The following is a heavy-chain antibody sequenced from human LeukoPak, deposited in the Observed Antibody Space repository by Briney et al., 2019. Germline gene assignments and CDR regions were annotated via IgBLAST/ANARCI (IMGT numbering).Heavy chain of an antibody. CDR3: ARDRGSSPIEDHY. D-gene: IGHD6-13*01. V-gene: IGHV4-4*02. Sequence: KSSETLSLTCAVSGVSISSSNWWSWVRQPPGKGLEWIGEIYHSGSTNYNPSLKSRVTISVDKSKNQFSLKLSSVTAADTAVYYCARDRGSSPIEDHYWGQGTLVTVSS. CDR2: IYHSGST. J-gene: IGHJ4*02. CDR1: GVSISSSNW.